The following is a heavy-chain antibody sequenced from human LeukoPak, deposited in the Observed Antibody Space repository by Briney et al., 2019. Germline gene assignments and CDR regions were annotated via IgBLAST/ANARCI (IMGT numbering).Heavy chain of an antibody. CDR2: IHHDGRI. Sequence: PSETLCLTCDVSGGSIDSTNWWNWVRQPPGKGLEWIGEIHHDGRINYNPSLKSRVTLSVDKSKNQFSLRLNSVTAADTAMYYCARSHDHLWGNYPDYWGQGTLVTVSS. CDR1: GGSIDSTNW. J-gene: IGHJ4*02. D-gene: IGHD3-16*02. V-gene: IGHV4/OR15-8*01. CDR3: ARSHDHLWGNYPDY.